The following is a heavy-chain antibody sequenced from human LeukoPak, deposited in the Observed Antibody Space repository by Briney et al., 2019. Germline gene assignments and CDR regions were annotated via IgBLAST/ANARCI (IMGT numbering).Heavy chain of an antibody. D-gene: IGHD6-19*01. CDR3: ARHGIAVAGTGDWFDP. Sequence: SDTLSPSGTVSGGSISRNYWSCRRHPPCEGLEWFRYIYYSGSTNYSPSLTSRVTISVDTSKNQFSLKLSSVTAADTAVYYCARHGIAVAGTGDWFDPWGQGTLVTVSS. V-gene: IGHV4-59*08. CDR2: IYYSGST. CDR1: GGSISRNY. J-gene: IGHJ5*02.